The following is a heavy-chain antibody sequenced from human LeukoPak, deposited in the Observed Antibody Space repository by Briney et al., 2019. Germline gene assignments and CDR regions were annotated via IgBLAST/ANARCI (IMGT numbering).Heavy chain of an antibody. CDR3: ARDFES. J-gene: IGHJ4*02. CDR2: IKQDGSEK. Sequence: GGSLRLLSVPSGLGCGKRWMGWVRQAPGKGLEWVGNIKQDGSEKYYVDSVKGRFTISRDNAEKSLYLDMNSLRAEDTAIYYCARDFESWGQGTLVTVSS. CDR1: GLGCGKRW. V-gene: IGHV3-7*03.